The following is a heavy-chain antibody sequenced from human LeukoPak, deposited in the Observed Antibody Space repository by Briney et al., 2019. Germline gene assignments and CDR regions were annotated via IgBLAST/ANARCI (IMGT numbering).Heavy chain of an antibody. CDR1: GFTFSTYA. CDR2: ITSGGSNK. CDR3: ARTSLHYFGSGSYSLDVFDV. J-gene: IGHJ3*01. Sequence: PGGSLRLSCAASGFTFSTYAMHWIRQAPGKGLEWVAVITSGGSNKYYADSVKGRFIISRDNSMNTLYVQMNSLRDDDTALYFCARTSLHYFGSGSYSLDVFDVWGQGTMVTVSS. V-gene: IGHV3-30-3*01. D-gene: IGHD3-10*01.